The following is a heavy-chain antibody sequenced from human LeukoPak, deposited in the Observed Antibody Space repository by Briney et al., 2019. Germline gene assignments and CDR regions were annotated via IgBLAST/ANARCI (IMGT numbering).Heavy chain of an antibody. CDR2: TSYDGSNK. CDR1: GFTFSSYG. D-gene: IGHD5-18*01. J-gene: IGHJ4*02. V-gene: IGHV3-30*18. CDR3: AKDHGYSYGYGDY. Sequence: TGGSLRLSCAASGFTFSSYGMHWVRQAPGKGLEWVAVTSYDGSNKYYADSVKGRFTISRDNSKNTLYLQMNSLRAEDTAVYYCAKDHGYSYGYGDYWGQGTLVTVSS.